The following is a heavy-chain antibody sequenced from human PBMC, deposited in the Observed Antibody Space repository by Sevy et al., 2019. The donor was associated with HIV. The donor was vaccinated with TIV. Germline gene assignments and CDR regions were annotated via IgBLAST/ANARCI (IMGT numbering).Heavy chain of an antibody. CDR2: ISSSNNYI. Sequence: GGSLRLSCAASGFTFSSYSMNWVRQAPGKGPEWVSSISSSNNYIYYADSLKGRFTISRDNAKNSLYLQMNSLRAEDTAVYYCARDLREYSSSSKYYFDYWGQGILVTVSS. CDR1: GFTFSSYS. J-gene: IGHJ4*02. D-gene: IGHD6-6*01. V-gene: IGHV3-21*01. CDR3: ARDLREYSSSSKYYFDY.